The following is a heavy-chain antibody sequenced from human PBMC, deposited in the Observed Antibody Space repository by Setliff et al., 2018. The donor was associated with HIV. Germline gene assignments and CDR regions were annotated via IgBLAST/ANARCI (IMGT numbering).Heavy chain of an antibody. CDR2: INHSGST. Sequence: SETLSLTCAVYGGSFSNYYWSWIRQPSGKGLEWIGEINHSGSTNYNPSLKSRVGISVDTSKKQFSLKLSSVTAADTAVYYCARSPLYSGYERYYFDYWGQGTLVTVSS. V-gene: IGHV4-34*01. J-gene: IGHJ4*02. CDR3: ARSPLYSGYERYYFDY. D-gene: IGHD5-12*01. CDR1: GGSFSNYY.